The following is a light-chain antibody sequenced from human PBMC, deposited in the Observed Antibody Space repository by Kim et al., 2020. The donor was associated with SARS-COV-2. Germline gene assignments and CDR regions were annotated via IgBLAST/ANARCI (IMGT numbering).Light chain of an antibody. J-gene: IGKJ1*01. CDR3: QQYHTHST. V-gene: IGKV1-5*03. Sequence: ASVGHTVTITCRASQNVNIWLAWYQQKPGQVPKLLIHKTSGLQRGVPSRFSGGGSGTDFPLTISSLQPDDFATYYCQQYHTHSTFGQGTKVDIK. CDR1: QNVNIW. CDR2: KTS.